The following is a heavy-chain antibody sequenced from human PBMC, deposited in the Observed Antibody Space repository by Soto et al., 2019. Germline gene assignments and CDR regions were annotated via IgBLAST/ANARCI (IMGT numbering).Heavy chain of an antibody. V-gene: IGHV5-10-1*01. J-gene: IGHJ5*02. Sequence: PGESLKISCKGSGYRFSSNYIGWVRQMPGKGLEWVGRIDPTDSYTNYSPAFQGHVTISVDKSISTAYLEWSSLKPSDTAIYYCARHGNQCSWTGCYTFWFDPWGQGTLVTVSS. D-gene: IGHD1-26*01. CDR2: IDPTDSYT. CDR1: GYRFSSNY. CDR3: ARHGNQCSWTGCYTFWFDP.